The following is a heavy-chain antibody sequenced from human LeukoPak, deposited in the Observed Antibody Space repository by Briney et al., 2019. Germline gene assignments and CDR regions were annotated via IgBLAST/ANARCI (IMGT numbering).Heavy chain of an antibody. CDR1: GGSISSYY. V-gene: IGHV4-59*08. CDR2: IYYSGST. D-gene: IGHD6-13*01. J-gene: IGHJ4*02. Sequence: SXXLSXTXTVSGGSISSYYWSWIRQPXGXXLEWIGYIYYSGSTNYNPSLKSRVTISVDTSKNQFSLKLSSVTAADTAVYYCARHEFGSSLDYWGQGTLVTVSS. CDR3: ARHEFGSSLDY.